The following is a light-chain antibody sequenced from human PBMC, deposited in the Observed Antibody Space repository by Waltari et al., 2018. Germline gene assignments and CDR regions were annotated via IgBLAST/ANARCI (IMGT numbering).Light chain of an antibody. CDR1: SSDVGFYNL. Sequence: QSALTQPASVSGSPGQSITLSCTGTSSDVGFYNLVSWYQQHPGKAPELVVYEVISRPAGFCNLFSGSKSGNPASLTISGLQAEDEADYYCCSYAGRNIWVFGGGTKLTVL. J-gene: IGLJ3*02. CDR3: CSYAGRNIWV. V-gene: IGLV2-23*02. CDR2: EVI.